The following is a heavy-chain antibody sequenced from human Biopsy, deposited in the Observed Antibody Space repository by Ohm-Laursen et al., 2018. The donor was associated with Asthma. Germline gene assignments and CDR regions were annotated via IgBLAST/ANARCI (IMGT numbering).Heavy chain of an antibody. CDR1: GYTFNSVG. J-gene: IGHJ6*02. CDR3: ARAVDYSHYYGIDV. Sequence: SVKVSCKTSGYTFNSVGITWVRQAPGQGLEWMGWISVYNGNTKVAQKLQDRVTMITDTSTSTAYMELRSLRSDDTAVYFCARAVDYSHYYGIDVWDQGTTVTVS. V-gene: IGHV1-18*01. D-gene: IGHD3-10*01. CDR2: ISVYNGNT.